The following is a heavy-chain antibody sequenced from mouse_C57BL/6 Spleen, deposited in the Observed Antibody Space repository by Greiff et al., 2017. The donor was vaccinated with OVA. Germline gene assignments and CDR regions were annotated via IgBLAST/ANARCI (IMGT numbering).Heavy chain of an antibody. D-gene: IGHD1-1*01. CDR2: IHPNSGST. CDR3: ASGGSSYDYAMDD. V-gene: IGHV1-64*01. CDR1: GYTFTSYW. J-gene: IGHJ4*01. Sequence: QVQLQQPGAELVKPGASVKLSCKASGYTFTSYWMHWVKQRPGQGLEWIGMIHPNSGSTNYNEKFKSKATLTVDKSSSTAYMQLSSLTSEDSAVYYCASGGSSYDYAMDDWGQGTSVTVSS.